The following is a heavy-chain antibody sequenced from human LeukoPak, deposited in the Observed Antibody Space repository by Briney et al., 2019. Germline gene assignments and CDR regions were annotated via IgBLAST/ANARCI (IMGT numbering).Heavy chain of an antibody. CDR1: GYTFTSYY. J-gene: IGHJ5*02. CDR2: INPSGGST. CDR3: ARLIRINWFDP. V-gene: IGHV1-46*01. Sequence: ASVKVSCKAFGYTFTSYYMHWVRQAPGQGLEWMGIINPSGGSTSYAQKFQGRVTMTRDTSTSTVYMELSSLRSEDTAVYYCARLIRINWFDPWGQGTLVTVSS. D-gene: IGHD3-22*01.